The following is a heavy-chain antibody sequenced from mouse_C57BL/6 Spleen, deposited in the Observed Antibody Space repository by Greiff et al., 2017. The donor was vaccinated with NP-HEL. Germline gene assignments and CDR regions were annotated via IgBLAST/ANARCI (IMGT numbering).Heavy chain of an antibody. J-gene: IGHJ3*01. D-gene: IGHD2-5*01. CDR2: INPSTGGT. V-gene: IGHV1-42*01. CDR1: GYSFTGYY. CDR3: ARAYYSNSAWFAD. Sequence: VQLQQSGPELVKPGASVKISCKASGYSFTGYYMNWVKQSPEKSLEWIGEINPSTGGTTYNQKFKAKATLTVDKSSSTAYMQLKSLTSEDSAVYYCARAYYSNSAWFADWGQGTLVTVSA.